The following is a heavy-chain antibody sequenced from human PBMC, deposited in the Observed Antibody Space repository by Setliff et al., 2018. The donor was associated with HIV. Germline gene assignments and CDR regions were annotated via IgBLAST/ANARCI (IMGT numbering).Heavy chain of an antibody. Sequence: ASVKVSCKASGYTFTSYVMNWVRQAPGQGLEWMGWINTNTGNPTYAQDFTGRFVFSLDTSVSTAYLQISSLKAEDIAVYYCARDGYYYDSSGHLAYYFDYWGQGTLVTVSS. V-gene: IGHV7-4-1*02. CDR3: ARDGYYYDSSGHLAYYFDY. J-gene: IGHJ4*02. CDR2: INTNTGNP. D-gene: IGHD3-22*01. CDR1: GYTFTSYV.